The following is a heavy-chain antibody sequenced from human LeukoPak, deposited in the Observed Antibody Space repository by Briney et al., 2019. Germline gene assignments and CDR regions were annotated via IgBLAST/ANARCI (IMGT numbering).Heavy chain of an antibody. D-gene: IGHD4-11*01. CDR1: GYSISSGYY. Sequence: SETLSLTCAVSGYSISSGYYWGWIRQPPGQGLEWIGIIYHSGSTYYNPSLKSRVTISVDTSNNHFSLQMSSVTAADTAVYYCARSQLWFTVPTLYYFGYWGQGTLVTVSS. CDR2: IYHSGST. J-gene: IGHJ4*02. CDR3: ARSQLWFTVPTLYYFGY. V-gene: IGHV4-38-2*01.